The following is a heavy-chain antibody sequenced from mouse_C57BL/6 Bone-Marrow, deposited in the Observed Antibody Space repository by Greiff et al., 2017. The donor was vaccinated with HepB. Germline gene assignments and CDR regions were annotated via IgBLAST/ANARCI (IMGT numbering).Heavy chain of an antibody. J-gene: IGHJ2*01. D-gene: IGHD1-1*01. Sequence: VQLQQSGAELVRPGASVKLSCKASGYTFTDYYINWVKQRPGQGLEWIARIYPGSGNTYYNEKFKGKATLTAEKSSSTAYMQLSSLTSEDSAVYFCASFITTVVGYFDYWGQGTTLTVSS. CDR2: IYPGSGNT. CDR3: ASFITTVVGYFDY. CDR1: GYTFTDYY. V-gene: IGHV1-76*01.